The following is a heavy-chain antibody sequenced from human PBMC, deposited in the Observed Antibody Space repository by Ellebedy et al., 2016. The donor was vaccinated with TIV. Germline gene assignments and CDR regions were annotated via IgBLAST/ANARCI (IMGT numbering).Heavy chain of an antibody. J-gene: IGHJ4*02. CDR3: ARDEGGSGSLSH. V-gene: IGHV4-31*03. Sequence: MPSETLSLTCTVSASSISRGVFSLTCFRTQPAKGLVCICNIFYSGSPYYKSSPKSRITISLDRSKNQFSLRLSSVTAADTAVYYCARDEGGSGSLSHWGQGTLVTVSS. D-gene: IGHD3-10*01. CDR2: IFYSGSP. CDR1: ASSISRGVFS.